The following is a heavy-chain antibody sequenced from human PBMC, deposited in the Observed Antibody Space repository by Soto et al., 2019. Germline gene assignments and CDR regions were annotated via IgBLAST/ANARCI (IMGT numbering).Heavy chain of an antibody. Sequence: QVQLVESGGGVVQPGRSLRLSCAASGFTFSSYGMHWVRQAPGKGLEWVAVISYDGSNKYYADSVKGRFTISRDNSKNTLYLQMKSLRDEDTAVYYCAPWFGACDYWGQGTLVTVSS. D-gene: IGHD3-10*01. CDR2: ISYDGSNK. V-gene: IGHV3-30*03. J-gene: IGHJ4*02. CDR1: GFTFSSYG. CDR3: APWFGACDY.